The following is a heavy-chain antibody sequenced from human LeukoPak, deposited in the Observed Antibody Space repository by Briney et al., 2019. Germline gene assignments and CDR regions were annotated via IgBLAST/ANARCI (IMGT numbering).Heavy chain of an antibody. J-gene: IGHJ4*02. Sequence: GGSLRLSCAASGFTFSDYYMSWIRQAPGKGLEWVSHISSSGSTIYYADSVKGRFTISRDNAKNSLYLQMNSLRAEDTALYYCAKEVFSSGWYEGFDYWGQGTLVTVSS. CDR3: AKEVFSSGWYEGFDY. CDR2: ISSSGSTI. V-gene: IGHV3-11*01. CDR1: GFTFSDYY. D-gene: IGHD6-19*01.